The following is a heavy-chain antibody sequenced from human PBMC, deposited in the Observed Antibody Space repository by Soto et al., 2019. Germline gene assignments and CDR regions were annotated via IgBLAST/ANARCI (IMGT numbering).Heavy chain of an antibody. CDR2: IIPIFGTA. D-gene: IGHD3-22*01. CDR3: AQGRRYDSSGYFDEFDY. Sequence: ASVKVSCKASGYTFTSYYMHWVRQAPGQGLEWMGGIIPIFGTANYAQKFQGRVTITADESTSTAYMELSSLRSEDTAVYYCAQGRRYDSSGYFDEFDYWGQGTLVTVSS. V-gene: IGHV1-69*13. CDR1: GYTFTSYY. J-gene: IGHJ4*02.